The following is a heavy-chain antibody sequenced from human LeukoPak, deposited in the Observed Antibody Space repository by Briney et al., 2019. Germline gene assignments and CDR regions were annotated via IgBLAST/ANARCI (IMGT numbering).Heavy chain of an antibody. Sequence: ASVKVSCKSSGYTFTIYYMHWVRQAPRQGLEWMGIINPSGGSTSYAQKFQGRVTMTRDTSTSTVYMELSSLRSEDTAVYYCARGGLPPYYYYGMDVGGKGTTVTVSS. CDR2: INPSGGST. V-gene: IGHV1-46*01. J-gene: IGHJ6*04. CDR3: ARGGLPPYYYYGMDV. CDR1: GYTFTIYY.